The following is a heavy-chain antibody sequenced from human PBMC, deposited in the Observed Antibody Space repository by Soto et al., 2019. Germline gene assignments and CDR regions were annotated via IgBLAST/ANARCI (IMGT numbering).Heavy chain of an antibody. Sequence: PSETLSLTCTVSGGSITTSSHYWGWIRQSPGKGLECIGNIYYDGNTYYNPSLKSRVTISLDTSKNQISLRLTSVTDADAAVYYCARSSIEPRVFMYPLDFWGQGTRVT. CDR1: GGSITTSSHY. D-gene: IGHD6-6*01. J-gene: IGHJ4*02. CDR3: ARSSIEPRVFMYPLDF. V-gene: IGHV4-39*01. CDR2: IYYDGNT.